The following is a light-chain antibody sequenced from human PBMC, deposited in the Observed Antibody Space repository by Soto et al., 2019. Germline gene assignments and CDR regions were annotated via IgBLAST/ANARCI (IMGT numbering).Light chain of an antibody. Sequence: DIQMTQSPSSLSASVGDRVTIPCRASQNIANYLNWYQQKPGKAPKLLIYAASTLQSGVPPRFSGSGSGSDFTLNISSLQPEDFATYYCQQSSSTPWTFGQGTKVEIK. J-gene: IGKJ1*01. CDR1: QNIANY. V-gene: IGKV1-39*01. CDR2: AAS. CDR3: QQSSSTPWT.